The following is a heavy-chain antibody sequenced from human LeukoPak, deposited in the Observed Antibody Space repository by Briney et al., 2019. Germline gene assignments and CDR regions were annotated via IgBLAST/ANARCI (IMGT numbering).Heavy chain of an antibody. D-gene: IGHD4-17*01. V-gene: IGHV1-2*02. CDR2: INPNIGGT. Sequence: ASVKFACKASGYTCNGYYMHGVRHAAGQGVEWMVWINPNIGGTSLAQKFQCEVTMTRPTSISTAVMELNRLTPDATAVYYCPSPPRDEGDYLGDYWRQGTLVTVSS. J-gene: IGHJ4*02. CDR3: PSPPRDEGDYLGDY. CDR1: GYTCNGYY.